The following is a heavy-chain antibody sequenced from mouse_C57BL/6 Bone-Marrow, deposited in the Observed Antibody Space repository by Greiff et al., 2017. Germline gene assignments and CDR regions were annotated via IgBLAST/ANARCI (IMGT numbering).Heavy chain of an antibody. Sequence: VQLQQPGAELVMPGASVKLSCKASGYIFTSYWMHWVKQRPGQGLEWIGEIDPSDSYTNYNQKFKGKSTLTVDKSSSTAYMQLSSLTSEDSAVYYCATEFYYYGSSYWYFDVWGTGTTVTVSS. CDR1: GYIFTSYW. CDR3: ATEFYYYGSSYWYFDV. J-gene: IGHJ1*03. D-gene: IGHD1-1*01. V-gene: IGHV1-69*01. CDR2: IDPSDSYT.